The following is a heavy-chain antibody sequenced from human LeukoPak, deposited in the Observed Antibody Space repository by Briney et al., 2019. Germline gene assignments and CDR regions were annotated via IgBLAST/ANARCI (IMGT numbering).Heavy chain of an antibody. V-gene: IGHV1-2*06. Sequence: GASVKVSYKAFGCSFTGYYMRWVRQAPGQGLEWMGRINPNSGGTNSAQKFQGRVTMTRDTSISTAYMELSRLRSDDSAVYYCARSLTRYLDYWGQGTLVTVSS. CDR2: INPNSGGT. CDR1: GCSFTGYY. CDR3: ARSLTRYLDY. D-gene: IGHD1-14*01. J-gene: IGHJ4*02.